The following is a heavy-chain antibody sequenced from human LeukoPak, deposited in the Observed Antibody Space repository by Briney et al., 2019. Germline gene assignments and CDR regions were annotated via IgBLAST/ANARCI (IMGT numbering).Heavy chain of an antibody. CDR2: INHSGST. CDR3: AQGIAAAGTEI. V-gene: IGHV4-34*01. D-gene: IGHD6-13*01. CDR1: GGSFSGYY. Sequence: SETLSLACAVYGGSFSGYYWSWIRQPPGKGLEWIGEINHSGSTNYNPSLKSRVTISVDTSKNQFSLKLSSVTAADTAVYYCAQGIAAAGTEIWGQGTLVTVSS. J-gene: IGHJ4*02.